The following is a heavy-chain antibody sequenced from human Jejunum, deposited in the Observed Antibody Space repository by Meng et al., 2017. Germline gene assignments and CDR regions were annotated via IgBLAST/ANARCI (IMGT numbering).Heavy chain of an antibody. J-gene: IGHJ4*02. V-gene: IGHV3-74*01. D-gene: IGHD2-2*03. CDR1: GFPFGSYW. Sequence: GESLKISCAASGFPFGSYWMHWVRQAPGKGLVWVSRIYTDGIRTDYADSVKGRFSISRDNDKNSLYLQMNSLRAEDTAMYYCAGGASLGFWGQGTLVTVSS. CDR2: IYTDGIRT. CDR3: AGGASLGF.